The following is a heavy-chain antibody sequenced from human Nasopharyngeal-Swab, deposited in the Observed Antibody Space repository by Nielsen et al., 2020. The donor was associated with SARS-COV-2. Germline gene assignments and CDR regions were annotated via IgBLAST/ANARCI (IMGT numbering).Heavy chain of an antibody. J-gene: IGHJ3*02. CDR2: ISWNSGST. CDR3: AKTATGTTEDDAFDI. Sequence: GGSLRLSCAASGFTFDDYAMHWVRQAPGKGLAWVSGISWNSGSTGYADSVKGRFAISRDNAKNSLYLQMNSLRAEDTALYYCAKTATGTTEDDAFDIWGQGTMVTVSS. CDR1: GFTFDDYA. V-gene: IGHV3-9*01. D-gene: IGHD1-1*01.